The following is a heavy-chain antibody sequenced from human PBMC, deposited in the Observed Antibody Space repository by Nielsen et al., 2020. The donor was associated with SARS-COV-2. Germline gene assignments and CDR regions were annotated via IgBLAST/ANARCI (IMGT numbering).Heavy chain of an antibody. CDR1: GYTFTSYF. V-gene: IGHV1-46*01. CDR3: ARGLGGYVAIDY. D-gene: IGHD5-12*01. Sequence: ASVKVSCKASGYTFTSYFVHWVRQAPGQGLEWMGIINPNGGSTSSAQKFQGRVTMTRDTSTSTAYMELRRLRSDDTAMYYCARGLGGYVAIDYWGQGTLVTVSS. J-gene: IGHJ4*02. CDR2: INPNGGST.